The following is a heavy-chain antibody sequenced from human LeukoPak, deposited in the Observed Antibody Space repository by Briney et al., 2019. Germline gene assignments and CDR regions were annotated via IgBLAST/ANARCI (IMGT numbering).Heavy chain of an antibody. CDR1: GLTFSSYY. Sequence: SETLCLTCAAYGLTFSSYYWSWIRQPPGKGLEWIGEINHSGSTNYNPSLESRVTISVDTSKHHFSLKLSSVTAADTAVYYCARERLRLRSSGAFDIWGQGTMVTVSS. J-gene: IGHJ3*02. D-gene: IGHD4-17*01. CDR3: ARERLRLRSSGAFDI. V-gene: IGHV4-34*01. CDR2: INHSGST.